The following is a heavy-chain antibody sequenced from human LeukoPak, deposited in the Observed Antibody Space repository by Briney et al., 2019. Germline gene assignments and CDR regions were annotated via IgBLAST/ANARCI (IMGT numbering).Heavy chain of an antibody. CDR2: IYHSGNT. J-gene: IGHJ4*02. D-gene: IGHD2-15*01. CDR3: ARRNRYCNGGSGAHHHDS. CDR1: GDSISSSHW. V-gene: IGHV4/OR15-8*02. Sequence: SETLSLTCAVSGDSISSSHWWSWVRPPPGKGLEWLGEIYHSGNTNYNPSLKSRFSISLDKSKNQLSLKFNCVTAADTALYYCARRNRYCNGGSGAHHHDSWGQGTLVIVSS.